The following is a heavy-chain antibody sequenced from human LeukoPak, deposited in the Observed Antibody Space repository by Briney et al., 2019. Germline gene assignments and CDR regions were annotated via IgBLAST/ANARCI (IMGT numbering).Heavy chain of an antibody. CDR1: GFTFSSYW. CDR3: AREAYYDLYYFYYMDV. V-gene: IGHV3-7*01. CDR2: IKQDGSEK. D-gene: IGHD3-22*01. J-gene: IGHJ6*03. Sequence: PGGSLRLSCAASGFTFSSYWVSWVRQTPGKGLEWVANIKQDGSEKYYVDSVKGRFTISRDNVQNSLYLQMNSLRAEDTALYYCAREAYYDLYYFYYMDVWGKGTTVTVSS.